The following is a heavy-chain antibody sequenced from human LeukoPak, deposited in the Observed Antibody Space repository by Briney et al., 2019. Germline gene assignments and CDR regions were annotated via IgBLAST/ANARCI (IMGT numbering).Heavy chain of an antibody. CDR3: VSRYCTITNCYKASGTGSFDI. Sequence: QPGGSLRLSCAASGLTFSSYWMHWVRQAPGKRLVWVSRINSDGSTTNYADSVKGRFTISRDNAKNTMYLQMNSLRAEDTAVYYCVSRYCTITNCYKASGTGSFDIWGQGTMVSVSS. J-gene: IGHJ3*02. CDR2: INSDGSTT. V-gene: IGHV3-74*01. CDR1: GLTFSSYW. D-gene: IGHD2-2*02.